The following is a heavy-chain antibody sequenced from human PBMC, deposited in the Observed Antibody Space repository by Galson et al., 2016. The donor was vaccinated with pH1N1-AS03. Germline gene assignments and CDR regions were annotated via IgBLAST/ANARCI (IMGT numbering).Heavy chain of an antibody. Sequence: QSGAEVKKPGESLKISCKVSGYNLTDYWIGWVRQMPGKGLEWMGIIYPDDSDTRYSPSFQGQVTISADKSITTAYLQWTSLKASDTAIYYCAKRYGYYFDSWGQGTPVTVSS. J-gene: IGHJ4*02. CDR3: AKRYGYYFDS. D-gene: IGHD2-15*01. V-gene: IGHV5-51*01. CDR1: GYNLTDYW. CDR2: IYPDDSDT.